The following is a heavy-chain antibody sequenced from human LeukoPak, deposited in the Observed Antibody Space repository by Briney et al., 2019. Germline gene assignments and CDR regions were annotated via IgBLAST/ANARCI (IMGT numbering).Heavy chain of an antibody. J-gene: IGHJ4*02. CDR2: IYYSGST. D-gene: IGHD2-2*02. Sequence: PSETLSLTCTVSGGSISSGDYYWSWIRQPPGKGLEWIGYIYYSGSTYYNPSLKSRVTISVDTSKNQFSLKLSSVTAADTAVYYCAREEKRYCSSTGCYTRWGQGTLVTVSS. CDR1: GGSISSGDYY. CDR3: AREEKRYCSSTGCYTR. V-gene: IGHV4-30-4*01.